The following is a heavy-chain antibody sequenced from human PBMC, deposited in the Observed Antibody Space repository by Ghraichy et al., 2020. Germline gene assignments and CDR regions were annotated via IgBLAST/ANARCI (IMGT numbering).Heavy chain of an antibody. V-gene: IGHV4-30-4*07. D-gene: IGHD3-10*01. Sequence: SETLSLTCAVSGGSISSGGYSWSWIRQPPGKGLEWIGYIYYSGSTYYNPSLKSRVTISVDTSKNQFSLKLSSVTAADTAVYYCARVLGGSGSYYTEVYFDYWGQGTLVTVSS. CDR3: ARVLGGSGSYYTEVYFDY. CDR1: GGSISSGGYS. J-gene: IGHJ4*02. CDR2: IYYSGST.